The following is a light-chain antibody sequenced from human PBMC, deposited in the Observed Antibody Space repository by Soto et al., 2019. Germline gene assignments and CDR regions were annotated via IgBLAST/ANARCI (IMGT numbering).Light chain of an antibody. V-gene: IGKV1-39*01. CDR1: QSVFNH. Sequence: DVQMTQSPSSLSASVGDSVTITCRASQSVFNHLSWFQQRPGKGPKLLIYDATSLHAGVPSRFSGSGDGTDFTLTISTVQPEDSAIYYCHQSSSTPLTLGGGTRVELK. CDR2: DAT. CDR3: HQSSSTPLT. J-gene: IGKJ4*01.